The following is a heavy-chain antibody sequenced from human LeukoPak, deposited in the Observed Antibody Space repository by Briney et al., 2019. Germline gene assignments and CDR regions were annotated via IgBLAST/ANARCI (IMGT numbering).Heavy chain of an antibody. CDR2: ISSSSSTI. Sequence: PGTSLRLSCAASGFTFSSYSMNWVRQAPGKGLEWVSYISSSSSTIYYADSVKGRFTISRDNAKNSLYLQMNSLRAEDTAVYYCARRSSTSYPNWFDPWGQGTLVTVSS. CDR3: ARRSSTSYPNWFDP. J-gene: IGHJ5*02. D-gene: IGHD2-2*01. CDR1: GFTFSSYS. V-gene: IGHV3-48*04.